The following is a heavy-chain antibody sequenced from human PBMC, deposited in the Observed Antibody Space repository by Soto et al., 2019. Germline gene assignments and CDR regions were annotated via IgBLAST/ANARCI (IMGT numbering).Heavy chain of an antibody. CDR1: GYTFTNYG. CDR3: ATSGYSSGWFHWYFDF. CDR2: INAGNGNT. Sequence: ASVKVSCKASGYTFTNYGIHWVRQAPGQRLEWMGWINAGNGNTKYSQKLQGRVTINRKKSASPAYMELRSLRSEDTAVYYCATSGYSSGWFHWYFDFWGRGTLVTVSS. D-gene: IGHD6-19*01. J-gene: IGHJ2*01. V-gene: IGHV1-3*01.